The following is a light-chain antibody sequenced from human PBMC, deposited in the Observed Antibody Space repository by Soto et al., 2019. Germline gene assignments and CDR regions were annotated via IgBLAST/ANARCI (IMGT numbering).Light chain of an antibody. CDR3: QQSYTSPWT. J-gene: IGKJ1*01. Sequence: DIQMTQSPSSLSASVGDRVTITCRASQSISGYLNWYQQKLGKAPKLLIYAASSLQSGVASRFSGSGSGTDFTLTISSLQPEDFATYYCQQSYTSPWTFGQGTKVEIK. CDR1: QSISGY. V-gene: IGKV1-39*01. CDR2: AAS.